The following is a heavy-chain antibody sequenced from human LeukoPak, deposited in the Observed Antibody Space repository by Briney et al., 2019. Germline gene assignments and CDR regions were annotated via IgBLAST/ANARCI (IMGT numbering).Heavy chain of an antibody. Sequence: PSETLSLTCTVSGGSISSTTYYWGWIRQPPGKGLEWIGSIFYSGTTYYNPSLKSRVTMSIDTSKNQFSLRLTSVTAADTAVYYCSRHSGSGTGRGTLAYWGQGTLVTVSS. CDR1: GGSISSTTYY. J-gene: IGHJ4*02. CDR2: IFYSGTT. V-gene: IGHV4-39*01. CDR3: SRHSGSGTGRGTLAY. D-gene: IGHD1-1*01.